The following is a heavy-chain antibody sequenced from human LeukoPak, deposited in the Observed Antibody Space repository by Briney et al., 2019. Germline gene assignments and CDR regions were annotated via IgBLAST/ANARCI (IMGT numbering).Heavy chain of an antibody. V-gene: IGHV3-30*18. D-gene: IGHD2-15*01. CDR2: ISYDGSNK. CDR1: GFTFSSYG. J-gene: IGHJ4*02. CDR3: AKVGYCSGGSCYSGFDY. Sequence: GGSLRLSCAVSGFTFSSYGMHWVRQAPGKGLEWVAVISYDGSNKYYADSVKGRFTISRDNSKNTLYLQMNSLRAEDTAVYYCAKVGYCSGGSCYSGFDYWGQGTLVTVSS.